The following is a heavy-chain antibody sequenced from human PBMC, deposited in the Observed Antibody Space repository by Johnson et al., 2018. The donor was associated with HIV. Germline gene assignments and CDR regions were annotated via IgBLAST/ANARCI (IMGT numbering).Heavy chain of an antibody. V-gene: IGHV3-9*01. CDR3: ARDTSIAAARAFDI. Sequence: QLVESGGGLVQPGRSLRLSCAASGFTFDDYAMHWVRQAPGKGLEWVSGISWNSGSIGYADSVKGRFSISRDNSKNTLHLQMNSLRAEDTAVYYCARDTSIAAARAFDIWGQGTMVTVSS. CDR1: GFTFDDYA. D-gene: IGHD6-6*01. J-gene: IGHJ3*02. CDR2: ISWNSGSI.